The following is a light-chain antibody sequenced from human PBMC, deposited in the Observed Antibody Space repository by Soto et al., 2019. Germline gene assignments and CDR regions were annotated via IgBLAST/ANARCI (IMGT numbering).Light chain of an antibody. CDR3: QQGLSSFLT. CDR2: AAS. Sequence: DIQLTQSPSSLSASVVDRVTITCRASQSISMYLNWYQQKPGKAPELLIYAASSLQSGVPSRFSCSGSGTDFTVTISSLQPEDVATYYCQQGLSSFLTLGQGTKVEIK. CDR1: QSISMY. J-gene: IGKJ1*01. V-gene: IGKV1-39*01.